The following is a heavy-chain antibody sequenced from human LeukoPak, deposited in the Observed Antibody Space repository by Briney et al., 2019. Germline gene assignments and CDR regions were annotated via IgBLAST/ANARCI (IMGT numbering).Heavy chain of an antibody. J-gene: IGHJ4*02. Sequence: ASAKVSCKASGFTFTSHDYNWVRQATGQGLEWMGWMNPNSGNTGYAQKFQGRVTMTRDTSISTASMELSSLTSEDTAVYYCARGVYGDYVGYWGQGTLVTVSS. V-gene: IGHV1-8*01. D-gene: IGHD4-17*01. CDR1: GFTFTSHD. CDR2: MNPNSGNT. CDR3: ARGVYGDYVGY.